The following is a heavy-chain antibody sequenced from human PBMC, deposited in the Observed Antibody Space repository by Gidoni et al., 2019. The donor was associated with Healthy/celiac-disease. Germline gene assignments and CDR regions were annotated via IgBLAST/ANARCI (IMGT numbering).Heavy chain of an antibody. CDR3: ARDLDEYSGSYSFASIDY. D-gene: IGHD1-26*01. J-gene: IGHJ4*02. CDR1: GYTLTAYS. CDR2: INPNSGGT. Sequence: QVQLVQSGAEVKKPRASVKASCKASGYTLTAYSMHWVRQAPGQGLEWMGWINPNSGGTNYAQKFQGRVTMTRDTSISTAYMELSRLRSDDTAVYYCARDLDEYSGSYSFASIDYWGQGTLVTVSS. V-gene: IGHV1-2*02.